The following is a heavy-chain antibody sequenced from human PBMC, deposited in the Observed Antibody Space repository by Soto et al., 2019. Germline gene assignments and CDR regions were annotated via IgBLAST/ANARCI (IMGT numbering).Heavy chain of an antibody. CDR3: AKDWWWLANYYYYGMDV. D-gene: IGHD2-15*01. V-gene: IGHV3-23*01. CDR2: ISGSGGST. Sequence: GGSLRLSCAASGFTFSSYAMSWVRQAPGKGLEWVSAISGSGGSTYYADSVKGRFTISRDNSKNTLYLQMNSLRAEDTAVYYCAKDWWWLANYYYYGMDVWGQGTTVTVSS. J-gene: IGHJ6*02. CDR1: GFTFSSYA.